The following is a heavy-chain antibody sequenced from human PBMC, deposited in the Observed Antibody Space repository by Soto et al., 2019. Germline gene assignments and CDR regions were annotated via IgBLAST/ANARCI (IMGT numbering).Heavy chain of an antibody. V-gene: IGHV3-53*01. CDR2: VYSGGNT. D-gene: IGHD4-4*01. Sequence: EVQLVESGGGLIQPGGSLRLSCAASGFSVSSSYMSWVRQSPGKGLEWVSIVYSGGNTYYADSVKGRFTISRDNPKNTLNLQMNSLRVEDTDVYYWARVPRRDGYSLYGMDVLGQGTTVTVSS. J-gene: IGHJ6*02. CDR1: GFSVSSSY. CDR3: ARVPRRDGYSLYGMDV.